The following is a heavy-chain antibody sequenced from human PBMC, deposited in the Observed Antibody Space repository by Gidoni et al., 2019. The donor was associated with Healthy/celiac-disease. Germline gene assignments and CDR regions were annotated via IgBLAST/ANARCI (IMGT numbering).Heavy chain of an antibody. V-gene: IGHV4-39*01. Sequence: QLQLQESGPGLVKPSETLSLTCTVSGGSISSSSYYWGWIRQPPGKGLEWIGSIYYSGSTYYNPSLKSRVTISVDTSKNQFSLKLSSVTAADTAVYYCARPTRFPGFPHDAFDIWGQGTMVTVSS. J-gene: IGHJ3*02. CDR3: ARPTRFPGFPHDAFDI. CDR2: IYYSGST. D-gene: IGHD2-21*01. CDR1: GGSISSSSYY.